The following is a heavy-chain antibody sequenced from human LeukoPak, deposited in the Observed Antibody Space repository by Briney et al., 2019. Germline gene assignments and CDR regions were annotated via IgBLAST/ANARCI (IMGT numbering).Heavy chain of an antibody. V-gene: IGHV4-4*02. D-gene: IGHD3-22*01. CDR3: AGDDYYDSSGYYYV. Sequence: SGTLSLTCAVSGGSISSSNWWSWVRQPPGKGLEWIGEIYHSGSTNYNPSLKSRVTISVDKSKNQFSLKLSSVTAADTAVYYCAGDDYYDSSGYYYVWGQGTLVTVSS. CDR2: IYHSGST. J-gene: IGHJ4*02. CDR1: GGSISSSNW.